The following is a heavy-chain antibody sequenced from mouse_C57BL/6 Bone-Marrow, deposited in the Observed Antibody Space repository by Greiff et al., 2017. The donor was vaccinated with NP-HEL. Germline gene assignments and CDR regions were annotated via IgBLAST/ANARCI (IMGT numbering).Heavy chain of an antibody. CDR3: ARDMNSLYYYGSSYGYFDY. Sequence: EVKLVESGGGLVKPGGSLKLSCAASGFTFSSYAMSWVRQTPEKRLEWVATISDGGSYTYYPDNVKGRFTISRDNAKNNLYLQMSHLKSEDTAMYYCARDMNSLYYYGSSYGYFDYWGQGTTLTVSS. D-gene: IGHD1-1*01. CDR2: ISDGGSYT. V-gene: IGHV5-4*01. J-gene: IGHJ2*01. CDR1: GFTFSSYA.